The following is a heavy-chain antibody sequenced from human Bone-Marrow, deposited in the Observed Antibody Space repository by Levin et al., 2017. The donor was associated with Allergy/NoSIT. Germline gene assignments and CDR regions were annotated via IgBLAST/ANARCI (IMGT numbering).Heavy chain of an antibody. CDR2: IYYRGST. J-gene: IGHJ4*02. Sequence: SETLSLTCTVSGGSISSGSYYWGWIRQPPGKGLEWIGSIYYRGSTYYSPSLKSRVSISVDTSKNQISLKLSSVSAAATAMYYCARHEVVPAAMGYFDYWGQGTFVTVSS. CDR1: GGSISSGSYY. CDR3: ARHEVVPAAMGYFDY. V-gene: IGHV4-39*01. D-gene: IGHD2-2*01.